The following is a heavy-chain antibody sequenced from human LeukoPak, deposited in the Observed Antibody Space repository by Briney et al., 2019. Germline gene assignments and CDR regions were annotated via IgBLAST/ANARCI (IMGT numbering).Heavy chain of an antibody. CDR2: IWRDGSHR. J-gene: IGHJ4*02. CDR3: AKSSIMFAAGRLGSIDF. Sequence: QPGGSLRLSCAASGFAFNDFAMYWVRQAPGKGLDWVAVIWRDGSHRYYAHSIKGRFTISRDNSKNTLYLQMSSLGAEDTAVYYCAKSSIMFAAGRLGSIDFWGQGTLVTVSS. V-gene: IGHV3-33*06. D-gene: IGHD1-26*01. CDR1: GFAFNDFA.